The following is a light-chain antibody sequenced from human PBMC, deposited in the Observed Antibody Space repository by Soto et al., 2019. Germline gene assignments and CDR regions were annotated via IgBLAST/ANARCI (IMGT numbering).Light chain of an antibody. CDR1: SSNIGSNY. CDR3: AAWDDSLSGNYV. Sequence: SVLTQPPSASGTPGQMVTISCSGSSSNIGSNYVYWYQQLPGTAPKLLIYRNNQRPSGVPDRFSGSKSGTSASLAISGLRSEDGADYYCAAWDDSLSGNYVFGTGTKVTVL. J-gene: IGLJ1*01. CDR2: RNN. V-gene: IGLV1-47*01.